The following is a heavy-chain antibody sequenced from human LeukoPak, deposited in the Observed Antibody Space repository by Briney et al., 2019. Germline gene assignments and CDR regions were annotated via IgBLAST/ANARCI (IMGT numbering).Heavy chain of an antibody. CDR3: ARVKHDY. V-gene: IGHV3-30*03. CDR2: ISYDGSNK. CDR1: GFTFSSYW. J-gene: IGHJ4*02. Sequence: PGGSLRLSCAASGFTFSSYWMTWVRQAPGKGLEWVAVISYDGSNKYYADSVKGRFTISRDNSKNTLYLQMNSLRAEDTAVYYCARVKHDYWGQGTLVTVSS.